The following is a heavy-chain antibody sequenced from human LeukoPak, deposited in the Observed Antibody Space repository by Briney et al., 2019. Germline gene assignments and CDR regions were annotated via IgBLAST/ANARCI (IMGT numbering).Heavy chain of an antibody. CDR2: ISAYNGNT. D-gene: IGHD6-13*01. V-gene: IGHV1-18*01. CDR1: GYTFTSYG. J-gene: IGHJ4*02. Sequence: ASVKVSCKASGYTFTSYGISWVRQAPGQGLEWMGWISAYNGNTNYAQKLQGRVTMTTDTSTSTAYMELRSLRSEDTAVYYCASSIAAAGHFDYWGQGTLVTVSS. CDR3: ASSIAAAGHFDY.